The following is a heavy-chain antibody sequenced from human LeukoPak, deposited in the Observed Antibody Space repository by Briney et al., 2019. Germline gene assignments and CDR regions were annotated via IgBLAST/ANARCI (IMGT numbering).Heavy chain of an antibody. Sequence: PSETLSLTCAVYGGSFSGYYWSWIRQPPGKGLEWIGEINHSGSTNYNPSLKSRVTISVDTSKNQFSLKLSSVTAANTAVYYCARWYTAMVIAFDIWGQGTMVTVSS. CDR3: ARWYTAMVIAFDI. CDR2: INHSGST. J-gene: IGHJ3*02. D-gene: IGHD5-18*01. V-gene: IGHV4-34*01. CDR1: GGSFSGYY.